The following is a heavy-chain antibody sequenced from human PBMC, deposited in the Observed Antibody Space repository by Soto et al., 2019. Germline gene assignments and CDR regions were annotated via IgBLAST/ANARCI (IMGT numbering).Heavy chain of an antibody. CDR3: ATAEVDY. V-gene: IGHV3-74*03. CDR1: GFAFGDYW. J-gene: IGHJ4*02. Sequence: GGYLRLSCAASGFAFGDYWMHWVRQPPGKGPEWVSRMTGDGRTTQYADSVKGRFTASRDNAKSTLYLQMNSLRAEDTAVYYCATAEVDYWGPGTLGTVSS. CDR2: MTGDGRTT.